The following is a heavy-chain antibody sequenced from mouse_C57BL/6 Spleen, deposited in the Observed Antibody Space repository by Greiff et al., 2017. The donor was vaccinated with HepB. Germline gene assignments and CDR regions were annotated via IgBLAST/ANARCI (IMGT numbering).Heavy chain of an antibody. CDR3: ARDGDGYDYAMDY. D-gene: IGHD2-2*01. CDR1: GFTFSDYY. J-gene: IGHJ4*01. Sequence: EVHLVESEGGLVQPGSSMKLSCTASGFTFSDYYMAWVRQVPEKGLEWVANINYDGSSTYYLDSLKSRFIISRDNAKNLLYLQMSSLKSEDTATYYCARDGDGYDYAMDYWGQGTSVTVSS. V-gene: IGHV5-16*01. CDR2: INYDGSST.